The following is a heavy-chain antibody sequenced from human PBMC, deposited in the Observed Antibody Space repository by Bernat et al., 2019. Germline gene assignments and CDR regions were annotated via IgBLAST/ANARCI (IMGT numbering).Heavy chain of an antibody. CDR2: IYYSGIT. CDR3: ARHLKYASGTLWRWFDP. Sequence: QLQLQESGPGLVKPSETLSLTCTISGGSISSSDYYWGWIRQPPGKGLEWIGRIYYSGITYYKSSLKSRVTISVDTSKKQFSLKLSSVTAADTAVYYCARHLKYASGTLWRWFDPWGQGTLVTVSS. J-gene: IGHJ5*02. V-gene: IGHV4-39*01. CDR1: GGSISSSDYY. D-gene: IGHD3-10*01.